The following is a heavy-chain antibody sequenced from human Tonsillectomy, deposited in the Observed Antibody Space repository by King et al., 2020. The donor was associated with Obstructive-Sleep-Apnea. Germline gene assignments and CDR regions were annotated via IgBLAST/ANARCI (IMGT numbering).Heavy chain of an antibody. J-gene: IGHJ4*02. V-gene: IGHV4-38-2*02. D-gene: IGHD3-22*01. CDR1: GYSIRGGYY. CDR3: ARAPGRYFHDSSGSYSYFDY. Sequence: QLQESGPGLVKPSETLSLTCTVSGYSIRGGYYWGWIRQPPGKGLEWIGSVFHSGSTYYNPSLKSRFTISVDTSKNQFSLKLSSVTAADTAVYYFARAPGRYFHDSSGSYSYFDYWGQGTLVTVSS. CDR2: VFHSGST.